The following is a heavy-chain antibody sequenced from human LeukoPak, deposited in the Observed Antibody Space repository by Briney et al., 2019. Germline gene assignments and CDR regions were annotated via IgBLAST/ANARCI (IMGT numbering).Heavy chain of an antibody. V-gene: IGHV3-7*04. CDR2: IKQDGSKK. Sequence: GGSLRLSCAASGFTFSNFWMTWVRQAPGKGLEWVANIKQDGSKKSYVDSVKGRFTISRDNAKNSLYLQMNSLRAEDTAIYYCTRVGYIDEGIDYWGQGTLVTVSS. J-gene: IGHJ4*02. CDR3: TRVGYIDEGIDY. CDR1: GFTFSNFW. D-gene: IGHD5-24*01.